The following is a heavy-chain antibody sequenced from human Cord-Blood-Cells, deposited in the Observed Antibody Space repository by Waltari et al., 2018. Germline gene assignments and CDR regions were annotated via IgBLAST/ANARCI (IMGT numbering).Heavy chain of an antibody. V-gene: IGHV4-39*01. J-gene: IGHJ4*02. CDR2: IYYSGST. Sequence: QLQLQESGPGLVKPSEALSLTFTVPGGSISRSSYYWGWVRQPPGKGLEWIGSIYYSGSTYYNPSLKSRVTISVDTSKNQFSLKLSSVTAADTAVYYCARFMVRGVIFDYWGQGTLVTVSS. CDR3: ARFMVRGVIFDY. D-gene: IGHD3-10*01. CDR1: GGSISRSSYY.